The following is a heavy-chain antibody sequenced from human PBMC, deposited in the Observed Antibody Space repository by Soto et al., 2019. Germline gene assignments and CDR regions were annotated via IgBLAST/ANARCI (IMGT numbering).Heavy chain of an antibody. V-gene: IGHV3-23*01. D-gene: IGHD2-21*01. Sequence: GGSLRLSCAAPGFTFSDFAMSWVRQAPGKGLEWVSSASGSGSGTYYADSVKGRFTISRDNSKNTLFLHMTNLRAGDTALYFCAKGRPGVAAPTDYWGQGTLVTVSS. J-gene: IGHJ4*02. CDR1: GFTFSDFA. CDR3: AKGRPGVAAPTDY. CDR2: ASGSGSGT.